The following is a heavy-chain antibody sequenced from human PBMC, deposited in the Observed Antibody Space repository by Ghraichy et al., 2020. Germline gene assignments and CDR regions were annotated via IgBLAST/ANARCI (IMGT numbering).Heavy chain of an antibody. CDR1: RFSFSSYS. J-gene: IGHJ4*02. Sequence: GESLNISCAASRFSFSSYSMNWVRQAPGKGLEWVSYISTSGSTIYYADSVKGRFTISRDSAKNSLYLQMNSLRDEDTAVYYCARDEGSFDYWGQGTLVTVSS. D-gene: IGHD3-10*01. V-gene: IGHV3-48*02. CDR2: ISTSGSTI. CDR3: ARDEGSFDY.